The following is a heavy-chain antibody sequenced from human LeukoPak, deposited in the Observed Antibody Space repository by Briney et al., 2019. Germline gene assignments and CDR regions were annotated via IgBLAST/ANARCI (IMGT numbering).Heavy chain of an antibody. CDR1: GFTFSSDA. Sequence: PGGSLRLSCAASGFTFSSDAMSWVRQAPGKGLEWVSSISGSGGSTFYADSVKGRFTISRDNSKNTLYLQMNSLRAEDTAVYYCAIKGMYYYDSSGYYYDYFDYWGQGTLVTVSS. CDR3: AIKGMYYYDSSGYYYDYFDY. CDR2: ISGSGGST. J-gene: IGHJ4*02. V-gene: IGHV3-23*01. D-gene: IGHD3-22*01.